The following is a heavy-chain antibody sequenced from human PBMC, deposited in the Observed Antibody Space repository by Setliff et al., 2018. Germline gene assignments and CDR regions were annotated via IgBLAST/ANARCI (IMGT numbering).Heavy chain of an antibody. V-gene: IGHV1-18*01. CDR3: ARCLPFLSGHDRGAFDN. CDR2: ISTYNDNT. J-gene: IGHJ4*02. CDR1: GYTFTSHG. Sequence: ASVKVSCKASGYTFTSHGISWVRQAPGQGLEWMGWISTYNDNTNYAQKFQGRVTMTTDTSTSTAYMDLRSLTSDDTAVYYCARCLPFLSGHDRGAFDNWGQGTLVTVSS. D-gene: IGHD5-12*01.